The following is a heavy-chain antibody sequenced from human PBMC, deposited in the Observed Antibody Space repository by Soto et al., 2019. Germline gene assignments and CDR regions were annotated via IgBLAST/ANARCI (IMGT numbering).Heavy chain of an antibody. V-gene: IGHV1-69*01. D-gene: IGHD6-19*01. Sequence: QVQLVQSGAEVKKPGSSVKVTCKASGGTFSSYAISWVRQAPGQGLEWMGGIIPIFGTANYAQKFQGRVRITADESTSTAYRELSSLRSEDTAVNYCARYALGLAAFDIWGKGTMVTVSS. CDR3: ARYALGLAAFDI. CDR2: IIPIFGTA. J-gene: IGHJ3*02. CDR1: GGTFSSYA.